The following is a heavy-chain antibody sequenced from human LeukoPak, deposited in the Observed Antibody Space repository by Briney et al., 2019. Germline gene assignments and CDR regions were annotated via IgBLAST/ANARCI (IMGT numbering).Heavy chain of an antibody. V-gene: IGHV1-24*01. CDR3: ATVPLTVTGYYYYGMDV. CDR2: FDPEDGET. CDR1: GYTLTELS. J-gene: IGHJ6*02. Sequence: GASVKVSCKVSGYTLTELSMHWVRQAPGKGLEWMGGFDPEDGETIYAQKFQGRVTMTEDTSTDTAYMELSSLRSEDTAVYYCATVPLTVTGYYYYGMDVRGQGTTVTVSS. D-gene: IGHD4-17*01.